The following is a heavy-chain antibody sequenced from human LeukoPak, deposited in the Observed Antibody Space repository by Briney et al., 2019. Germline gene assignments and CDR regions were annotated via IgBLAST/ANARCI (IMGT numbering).Heavy chain of an antibody. J-gene: IGHJ6*02. CDR1: GFTFSDYY. CDR2: ISSGSTI. V-gene: IGHV3-11*01. D-gene: IGHD2-2*01. Sequence: GGSLRLSCAASGFTFSDYYMSWTRQAPGKGLEWVSYISSGSTIYYADSVKGRFTISRDNAKNSLYLQMNSLRAEDTAVYYCARTRASVYYYGMDVWGQGTTVTVSS. CDR3: ARTRASVYYYGMDV.